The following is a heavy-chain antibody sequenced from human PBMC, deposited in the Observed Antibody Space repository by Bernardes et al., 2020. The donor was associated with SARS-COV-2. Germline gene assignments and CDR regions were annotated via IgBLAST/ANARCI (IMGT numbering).Heavy chain of an antibody. D-gene: IGHD6-19*01. CDR1: GFTFNSHA. Sequence: VGSLILSCIASGFTFNSHAMHWVRQAPGQGLKYVAGISSGGVSTTYADSVKGRVTISRDNFKNTLYLQMGSLRPEDTAVYYCARADFSGWDPDYGLDVWGQGTTVTVSS. CDR2: ISSGGVST. V-gene: IGHV3-64*02. J-gene: IGHJ6*02. CDR3: ARADFSGWDPDYGLDV.